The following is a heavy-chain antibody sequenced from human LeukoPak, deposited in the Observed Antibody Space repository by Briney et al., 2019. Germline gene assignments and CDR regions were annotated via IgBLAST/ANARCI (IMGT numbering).Heavy chain of an antibody. D-gene: IGHD4-23*01. J-gene: IGHJ3*02. CDR2: ISSSGSTI. CDR1: GFTFSSYE. V-gene: IGHV3-48*03. Sequence: GGSLRLSCAASGFTFSSYEMNWVRQAPGKGLEWVSYISSSGSTIYSADSVKGRFSISRDNAKNSQYLQMNSLGAEDTAVYYCARCGNWGVGHAFDIWGQGTMVTVSS. CDR3: ARCGNWGVGHAFDI.